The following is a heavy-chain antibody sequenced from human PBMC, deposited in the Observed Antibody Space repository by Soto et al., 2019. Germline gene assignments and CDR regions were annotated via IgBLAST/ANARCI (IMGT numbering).Heavy chain of an antibody. D-gene: IGHD2-15*01. Sequence: QAQLVESGGGAVQPGRSLRLSCAAPGFIFNIYGMHWVRQAPGKGLEGVAVISYDGRSKYYADSVKGRFTVSRDNSNDTVYLQLNSLRAEDTAVYYCAKDTFAYCSGGSCLYYYGMDVWGQGTTVTVSS. CDR2: ISYDGRSK. CDR1: GFIFNIYG. V-gene: IGHV3-30*18. CDR3: AKDTFAYCSGGSCLYYYGMDV. J-gene: IGHJ6*02.